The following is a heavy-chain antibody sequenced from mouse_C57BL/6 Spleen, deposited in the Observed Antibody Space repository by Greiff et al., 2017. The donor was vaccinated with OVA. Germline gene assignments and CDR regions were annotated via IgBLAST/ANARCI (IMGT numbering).Heavy chain of an antibody. CDR3: TSNYGYAMDY. Sequence: QVQLKQSGAELVRPGASVTLSCKASGYTFTDYEMHWVKQTPVHGLEWIGAIDPETGGTAYNQKFKGKAILTADKSSSTAYMELRSLTSEDSAVYYCTSNYGYAMDYWGQGTSVTVSS. V-gene: IGHV1-15*01. D-gene: IGHD1-1*01. J-gene: IGHJ4*01. CDR2: IDPETGGT. CDR1: GYTFTDYE.